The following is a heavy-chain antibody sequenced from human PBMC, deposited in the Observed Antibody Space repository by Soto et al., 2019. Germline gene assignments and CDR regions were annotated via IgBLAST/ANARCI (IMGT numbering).Heavy chain of an antibody. Sequence: EVQLVESGGGLVQPGGSLILSCAASGFTLSSYWMSWVRQAPGKGLEWVANIKQDGSEKYYVDSVKGRFTISIDTAKSSLYLQLNSLRAEDTAVYYCAKEYGSSYSPRYYGMDVWGQGTTVTVSS. CDR2: IKQDGSEK. V-gene: IGHV3-7*05. D-gene: IGHD6-13*01. CDR3: AKEYGSSYSPRYYGMDV. CDR1: GFTLSSYW. J-gene: IGHJ6*02.